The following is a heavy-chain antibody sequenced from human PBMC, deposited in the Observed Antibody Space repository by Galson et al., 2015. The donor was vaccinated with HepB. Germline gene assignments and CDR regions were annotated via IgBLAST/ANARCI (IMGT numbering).Heavy chain of an antibody. V-gene: IGHV3-30*03. CDR3: TTGKPPITMGTTAGQFDS. CDR2: ITYDGSNK. Sequence: SLRLSCAASGSIFSDYGMHWVRQAPGKGLEWVADITYDGSNKNYADSVKGRFTVSRDNFKKMLHLEMNSLRVEDTAVYYCTTGKPPITMGTTAGQFDSWGQGTLVTVSS. D-gene: IGHD3-10*01. CDR1: GSIFSDYG. J-gene: IGHJ4*02.